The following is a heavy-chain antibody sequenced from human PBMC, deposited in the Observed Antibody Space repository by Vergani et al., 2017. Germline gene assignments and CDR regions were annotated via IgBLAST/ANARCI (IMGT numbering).Heavy chain of an antibody. D-gene: IGHD2-15*01. CDR2: MDYSGST. Sequence: QVQLQESGPGLVKHSETLSLTCTVSGDSVISTDYHWGWIRQPPGKGLEWIGSMDYSGSTSYNPSLESRISISFETPKNQFSLRLPSVTAADTAVYYCASKRGACRAAYCHSYDFWGPGTLVGVSS. V-gene: IGHV4-39*01. CDR1: GDSVISTDYH. CDR3: ASKRGACRAAYCHSYDF. J-gene: IGHJ4*02.